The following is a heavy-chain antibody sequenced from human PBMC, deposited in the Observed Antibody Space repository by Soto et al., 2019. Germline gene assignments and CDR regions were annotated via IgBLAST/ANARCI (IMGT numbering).Heavy chain of an antibody. CDR1: CGSISSRSYY. Sequence: PSETLSLTCTVSCGSISSRSYYWGGIRQPPGKGQEWIGGIYYSGTTCYSPSLKSRVIISVDTTKNHFSLKLSFVTAADTAVYYCAGLNGYCISTNCHGYYGMDVWGQGTTVT. CDR2: IYYSGTT. V-gene: IGHV4-39*01. CDR3: AGLNGYCISTNCHGYYGMDV. D-gene: IGHD2-2*03. J-gene: IGHJ6*02.